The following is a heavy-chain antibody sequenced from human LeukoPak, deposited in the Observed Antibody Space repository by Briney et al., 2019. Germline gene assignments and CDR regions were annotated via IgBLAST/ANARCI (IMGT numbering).Heavy chain of an antibody. CDR2: IYYSGST. V-gene: IGHV4-59*01. J-gene: IGHJ4*02. CDR3: TAAYVVPAAMHY. CDR1: GGSISSYY. Sequence: SETLSLTCTVSGGSISSYYWSWIRQPPGEGLGWIGYIYYSGSTNYNPSLKSRVTISVDTSKNQFSLKLSSVTAADTAVYYCTAAYVVPAAMHYWGQGTLVTVSS. D-gene: IGHD2-2*01.